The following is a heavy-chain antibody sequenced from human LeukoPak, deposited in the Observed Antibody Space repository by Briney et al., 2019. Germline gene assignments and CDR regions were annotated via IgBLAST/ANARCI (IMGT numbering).Heavy chain of an antibody. Sequence: ASEKVSCKASGGTFSSYAISWVRQAPGQGLEWMGGIIPTFGTANYAQKFQGRVTITADESTSTAYMELSSLRSEDTAVYYCAREYYYDFWSGYQYYFDYWGQGTLVTVSS. CDR2: IIPTFGTA. V-gene: IGHV1-69*13. CDR3: AREYYYDFWSGYQYYFDY. J-gene: IGHJ4*02. D-gene: IGHD3-3*01. CDR1: GGTFSSYA.